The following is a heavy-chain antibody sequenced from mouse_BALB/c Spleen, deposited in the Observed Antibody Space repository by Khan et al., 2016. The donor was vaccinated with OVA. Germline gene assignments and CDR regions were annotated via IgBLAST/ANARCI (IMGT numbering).Heavy chain of an antibody. Sequence: QIQLVQSGPELKKPGETVKISCKASGYTFTDYSMHWVKQAPGKGLKWMGWINTETGEPTYADDFKGRFAFSLETSASTAYLQINNLKNEDTATDCCARVYGYGFAYWGQGTLVTVSA. CDR2: INTETGEP. V-gene: IGHV9-2-1*01. CDR1: GYTFTDYS. J-gene: IGHJ3*01. CDR3: ARVYGYGFAY. D-gene: IGHD1-2*01.